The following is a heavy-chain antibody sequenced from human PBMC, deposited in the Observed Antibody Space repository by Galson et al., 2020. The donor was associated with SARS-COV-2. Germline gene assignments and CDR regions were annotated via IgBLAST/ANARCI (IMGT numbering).Heavy chain of an antibody. D-gene: IGHD3-3*01. CDR3: ARALRITIFGVVNWFDP. CDR1: GGSISSGGYY. J-gene: IGHJ5*02. CDR2: IYYSGST. V-gene: IGHV4-31*03. Sequence: SETQSLTCTVSGGSISSGGYYWSWIRQHPGKGLEWIGYIYYSGSTYYNPSLKSRVTISVDTSKNQFSLKLSSVTAADTAVYYCARALRITIFGVVNWFDPWGQGTLVTVSS.